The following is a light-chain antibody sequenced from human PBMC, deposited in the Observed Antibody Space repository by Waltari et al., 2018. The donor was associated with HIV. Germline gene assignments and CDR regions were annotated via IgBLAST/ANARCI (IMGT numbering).Light chain of an antibody. V-gene: IGLV2-23*02. Sequence: QSVLTQVASVSGSPGQSITISCSGTSSDVGRYNLVSWYQQPPGKAPKLIIYEVRKRPSGVSSRFSGSRSGNTASLTISGLQGEDEADYYCCSFVGSSTSWVFGGGTKLTVL. CDR2: EVR. CDR1: SSDVGRYNL. J-gene: IGLJ3*02. CDR3: CSFVGSSTSWV.